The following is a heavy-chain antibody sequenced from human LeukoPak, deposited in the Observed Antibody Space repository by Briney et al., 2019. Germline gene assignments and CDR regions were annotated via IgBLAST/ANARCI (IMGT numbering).Heavy chain of an antibody. CDR3: ATSCGDYLFDY. CDR1: GFSFSSYW. D-gene: IGHD4-17*01. J-gene: IGHJ4*02. V-gene: IGHV3-7*02. Sequence: RGGSLRLSCAASGFSFSSYWMSWARQAPGKGLEWVANIKQDGSEKYYVHSVKGRFTISRDNAKNSLYLQMNSLRAEDTAVYYWATSCGDYLFDYWGQGTLVTVSS. CDR2: IKQDGSEK.